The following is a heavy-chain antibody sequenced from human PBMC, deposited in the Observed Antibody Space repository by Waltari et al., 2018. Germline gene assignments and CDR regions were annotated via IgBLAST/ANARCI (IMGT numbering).Heavy chain of an antibody. CDR1: GGSFSNSY. CDR2: INVDGRS. Sequence: QVQLQESGPGLVKPSETLSLTCSVSGGSFSNSYWSWFRQSAAKGLEWIGRINVDGRSNYNPSLESRVTMSVDPFKSQFSLQLKSLTAADTAVYYCARVGPNTQLADLWGQGMLVTVST. V-gene: IGHV4-4*07. D-gene: IGHD6-13*01. J-gene: IGHJ4*02. CDR3: ARVGPNTQLADL.